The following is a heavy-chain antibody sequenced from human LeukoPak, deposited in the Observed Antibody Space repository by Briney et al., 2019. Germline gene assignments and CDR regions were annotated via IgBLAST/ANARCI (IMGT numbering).Heavy chain of an antibody. CDR2: IYYSGSA. CDR3: ARERGGQRSGQFDQ. V-gene: IGHV4-59*01. CDR1: GDSIRSSY. D-gene: IGHD2-15*01. J-gene: IGHJ4*02. Sequence: PSETLSLTCTVSGDSIRSSYWSWIWQPPGETLEWVGYIYYSGSANYNPSLKDRVSMSVDTSKNQLSLRLSSVTAADTAVYYCARERGGQRSGQFDQWGQGILVTVSS.